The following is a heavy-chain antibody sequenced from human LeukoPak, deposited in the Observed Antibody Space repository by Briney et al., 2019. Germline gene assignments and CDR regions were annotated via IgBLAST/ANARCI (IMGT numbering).Heavy chain of an antibody. CDR1: VFTPRSDS. J-gene: IGHJ5*01. CDR2: IYGDGSST. Sequence: GGSLRLSCAASVFTPRSDSMRCVPDTPEGGLVCVSYIYGDGSSTNYEDSVRGRFSISRDNAKKTLYLQIISLRDEDTGVYYCVRGLDSWGLGTLVTVSS. D-gene: IGHD3-16*01. V-gene: IGHV3-74*01. CDR3: VRGLDS.